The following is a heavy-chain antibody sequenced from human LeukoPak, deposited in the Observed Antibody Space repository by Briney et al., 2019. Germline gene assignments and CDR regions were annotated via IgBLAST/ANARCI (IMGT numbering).Heavy chain of an antibody. J-gene: IGHJ3*02. V-gene: IGHV3-48*03. Sequence: GGPLPLSCAASGFTFSSYEMNWVRQAPGKGLEWVSYISSSGSTIYYPDSVKGRFTISRDNAKNSLYLQMNSLRAEDTAVYYCARDGMADILTGYPFGAFDIWGQGTMVTVSS. CDR1: GFTFSSYE. D-gene: IGHD3-9*01. CDR3: ARDGMADILTGYPFGAFDI. CDR2: ISSSGSTI.